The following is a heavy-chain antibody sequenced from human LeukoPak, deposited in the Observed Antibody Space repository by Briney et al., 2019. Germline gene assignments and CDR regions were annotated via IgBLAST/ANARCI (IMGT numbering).Heavy chain of an antibody. D-gene: IGHD3-3*01. V-gene: IGHV1-2*02. CDR2: IDPNSGGT. CDR1: GYTLTGCY. J-gene: IGHJ4*02. CDR3: SRGSDFWSGKPLYFFDH. Sequence: ASVKVSCKASGYTLTGCYIRWIRQAPGQGLEWMGWIDPNSGGTNYAPKFQGRVTMTRDTSLSTAYMELSRLRSNDTAMYFCSRGSDFWSGKPLYFFDHWGQGTLVPVSS.